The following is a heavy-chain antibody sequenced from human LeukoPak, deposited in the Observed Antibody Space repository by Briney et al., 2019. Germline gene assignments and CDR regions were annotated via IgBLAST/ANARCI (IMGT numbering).Heavy chain of an antibody. J-gene: IGHJ3*02. D-gene: IGHD4-17*01. CDR3: AREVAYGDSPDAFDI. Sequence: SETLSLTCTVSGGSISSYYWSWIRQPPGKGLEWIGYIYYSGSTNYNPSLKSRVTISVDTSKNQFSLKLSSVTAADTAVYYCAREVAYGDSPDAFDIWGQGTMVTVSS. CDR2: IYYSGST. V-gene: IGHV4-59*01. CDR1: GGSISSYY.